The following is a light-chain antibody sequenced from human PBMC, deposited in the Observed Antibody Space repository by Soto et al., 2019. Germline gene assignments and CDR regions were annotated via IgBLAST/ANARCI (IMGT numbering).Light chain of an antibody. Sequence: DIQMTQSPSTLSGSVGDRVTITCRASQTISSWLAWYQQKPGKAPKLLIYKASTLKSGVPSRFSGSGSGTEFTLTISSLQPDDFATYYCLQDYNYPRTFGQGTKLEIK. CDR3: LQDYNYPRT. CDR2: KAS. V-gene: IGKV1-5*03. CDR1: QTISSW. J-gene: IGKJ2*01.